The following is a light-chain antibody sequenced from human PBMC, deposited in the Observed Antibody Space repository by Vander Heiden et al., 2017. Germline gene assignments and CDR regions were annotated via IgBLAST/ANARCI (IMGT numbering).Light chain of an antibody. CDR3: QQYGSSLLS. J-gene: IGKJ4*01. V-gene: IGKV3-20*01. Sequence: VLPQSPGSMSLSPGERAPLPCRRCDTIFNSNLAWYQQKSGKAPRLLIFGASTRTTGTPDRFSGGGYGTDFTLTISELEPEDSAVYHCQQYGSSLLSFGGGT. CDR2: GAS. CDR1: DTIFNSN.